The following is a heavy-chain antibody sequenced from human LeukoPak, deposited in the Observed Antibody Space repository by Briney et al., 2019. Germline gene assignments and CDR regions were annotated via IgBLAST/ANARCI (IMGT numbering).Heavy chain of an antibody. CDR1: GYDFINYG. Sequence: ASVKVSCKASGYDFINYGITWVRQAPGQGLEWMGWISLYNGNTDYKLQGRVTMTTDTSTSTADMELRSLRSDDTAVYYCAGGGPFFSSSSSKEYYFDYWGQGTLVTVSS. D-gene: IGHD6-6*01. V-gene: IGHV1-18*01. CDR2: ISLYNGNT. CDR3: AGGGPFFSSSSSKEYYFDY. J-gene: IGHJ4*02.